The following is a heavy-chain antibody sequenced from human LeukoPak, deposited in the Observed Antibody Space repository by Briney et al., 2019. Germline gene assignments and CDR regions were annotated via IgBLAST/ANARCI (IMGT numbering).Heavy chain of an antibody. Sequence: TGGSLRLSCAASGFTFSSYEMNWVRQAPGKGLEWVSYISSSGSTIYYADSVKGRFTISRDNAKNSLFLQMNSLSAEDTAVYCCGRAGPVTKDHFIDVWGKGTTVTVSS. D-gene: IGHD2-2*01. V-gene: IGHV3-48*03. CDR3: GRAGPVTKDHFIDV. J-gene: IGHJ6*03. CDR2: ISSSGSTI. CDR1: GFTFSSYE.